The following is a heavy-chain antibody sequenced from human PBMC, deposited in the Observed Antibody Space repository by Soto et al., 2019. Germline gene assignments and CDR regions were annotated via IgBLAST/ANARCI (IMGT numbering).Heavy chain of an antibody. CDR2: ISAYNGNT. J-gene: IGHJ1*01. D-gene: IGHD6-13*01. Sequence: QVQLVQSGAEVKKPGASVKVSCKASGYTFTSYGISWVRQAPGQGLEWMGWISAYNGNTNYAQKLQGRVTMTTDTSTSKAYMELRSLRSDDTAVYYCARDSSSWLRAEYFQHWGQGTLVTVSS. CDR1: GYTFTSYG. V-gene: IGHV1-18*04. CDR3: ARDSSSWLRAEYFQH.